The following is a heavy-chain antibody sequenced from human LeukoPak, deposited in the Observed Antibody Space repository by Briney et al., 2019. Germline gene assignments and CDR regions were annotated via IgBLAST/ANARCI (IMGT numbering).Heavy chain of an antibody. J-gene: IGHJ6*04. Sequence: GGSLRLSCAASGFNFSSYSMNWVRQAPGKGLEWVSSISSSSTYIYYADSVKGRFTISRDNAKNSLYLQMNSLRAEDTAVYYCAELSITMIGGVWGKGTTVTISS. D-gene: IGHD3-10*02. V-gene: IGHV3-21*01. CDR3: AELSITMIGGV. CDR2: ISSSSTYI. CDR1: GFNFSSYS.